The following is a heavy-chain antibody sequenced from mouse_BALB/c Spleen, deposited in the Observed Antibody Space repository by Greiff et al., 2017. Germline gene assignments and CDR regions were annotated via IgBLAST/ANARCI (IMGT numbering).Heavy chain of an antibody. CDR1: GFTFSSYG. J-gene: IGHJ3*01. CDR2: INSNGGST. Sequence: EVHLVESGGGLVQPGGSLKLSCAASGFTFSSYGMSWVRQTPDKRLELVATINSNGGSTYYPDSVKGRFTISRDNAKNTLYLQMSSLKSEDTAMYYCARDYYDYDWFAYWGQGTLVTVSA. CDR3: ARDYYDYDWFAY. D-gene: IGHD2-4*01. V-gene: IGHV5-6-3*01.